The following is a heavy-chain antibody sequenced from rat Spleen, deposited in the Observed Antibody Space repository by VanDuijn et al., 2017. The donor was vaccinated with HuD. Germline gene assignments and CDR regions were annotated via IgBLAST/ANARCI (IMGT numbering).Heavy chain of an antibody. J-gene: IGHJ2*01. Sequence: QVQLKESGPGLVQPSQTLSLICTVSGFTLSRYHVHWVRQPPGKGLEWMGVVWSDGDTSYNAALKSRLSISRDTSKSQVFLKMNSLQTDDTGTYYCTIHPRYWGQGVMVTVSS. CDR3: TIHPRY. V-gene: IGHV2-32*01. D-gene: IGHD3-1*01. CDR2: VWSDGDT. CDR1: GFTLSRYH.